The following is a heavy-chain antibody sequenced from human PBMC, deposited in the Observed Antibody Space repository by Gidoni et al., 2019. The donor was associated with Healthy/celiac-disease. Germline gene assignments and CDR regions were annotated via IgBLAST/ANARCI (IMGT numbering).Heavy chain of an antibody. J-gene: IGHJ6*02. CDR1: GGTFSSYA. Sequence: QVQLVQSGAEVTKPGSSVKVSCKASGGTFSSYALTWVRQAPGQGLAWMGGIIPIFGTSNYAQKFQGRVTITADESTSTAYMELSSLRSEDTAVYYCARDSGEGDIVVVPAGLNYYYGMDVWGQGTTVTVSS. V-gene: IGHV1-69*01. CDR3: ARDSGEGDIVVVPAGLNYYYGMDV. D-gene: IGHD2-2*01. CDR2: IIPIFGTS.